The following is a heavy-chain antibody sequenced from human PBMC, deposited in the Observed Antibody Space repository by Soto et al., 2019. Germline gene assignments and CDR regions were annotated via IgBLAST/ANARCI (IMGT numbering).Heavy chain of an antibody. J-gene: IGHJ5*02. CDR2: IYYSGIT. V-gene: IGHV4-39*01. D-gene: IGHD3-3*01. CDR1: GGSISSSSYY. CDR3: ARQPEPLERCNWFDP. Sequence: QLQLQESGPGLVKPSETLSLTCTVSGGSISSSSYYCGWIRQPPWKWLELIGSIYYSGITYYNPSLKSRVTISVDTSKTQFSLKLSSVNAADTAVYYCARQPEPLERCNWFDPWGQGTLVTVSS.